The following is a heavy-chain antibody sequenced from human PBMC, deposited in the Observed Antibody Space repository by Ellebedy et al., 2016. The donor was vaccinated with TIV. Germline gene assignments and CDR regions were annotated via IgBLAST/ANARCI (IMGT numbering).Heavy chain of an antibody. D-gene: IGHD1-1*01. V-gene: IGHV4-4*07. CDR1: GGSISSSC. Sequence: SETLSLXXNFSGGSISSSCWAWIRQPPGKGLEWIGRIYTSGSTNYNPSLKSRVTMSIDTSKNQFSLNLNSVTAADTAVYYCARRTTTGAYNWFDSWGQGTLVTVSS. CDR3: ARRTTTGAYNWFDS. CDR2: IYTSGST. J-gene: IGHJ5*01.